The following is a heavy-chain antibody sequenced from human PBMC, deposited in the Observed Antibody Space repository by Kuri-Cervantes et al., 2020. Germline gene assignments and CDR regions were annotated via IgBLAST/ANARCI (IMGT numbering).Heavy chain of an antibody. J-gene: IGHJ4*02. D-gene: IGHD2-2*01. CDR2: INHSGST. CDR1: GGSFSGYY. V-gene: IGHV4-34*01. CDR3: ARGRLRRYCSSTSCSEGDY. Sequence: SETLSLTCAVYGGSFSGYYWSWIRQPPGTGLEWIGEINHSGSTNYNPSLQSRVTISVDTSKNQFSLKLSSVTAADTAVYYCARGRLRRYCSSTSCSEGDYWGQGTLVTVSS.